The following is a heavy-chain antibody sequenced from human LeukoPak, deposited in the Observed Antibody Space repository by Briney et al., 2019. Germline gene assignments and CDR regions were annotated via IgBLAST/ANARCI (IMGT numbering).Heavy chain of an antibody. V-gene: IGHV3-53*01. J-gene: IGHJ4*02. Sequence: GGSLRLSCAASGFTVSSNYMSWVRQAPEKGLEWVSVIYSGGSTYYADSVKGRFTISRDNSKNSLYLQMNSLRAEDTAVYYCARALQVEMATNNDYWGQGTLVTVSS. CDR1: GFTVSSNY. CDR2: IYSGGST. D-gene: IGHD5-24*01. CDR3: ARALQVEMATNNDY.